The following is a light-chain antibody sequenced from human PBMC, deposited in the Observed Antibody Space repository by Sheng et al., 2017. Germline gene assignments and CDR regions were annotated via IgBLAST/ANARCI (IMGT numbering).Light chain of an antibody. V-gene: IGKV1-NL1*01. Sequence: DIQMTQSPSSLSASVGDRVTITCRASQGISTSLAWYQQKPGKAPKLLLFDASRLESGVPSRFSGSGSVTDYTLTISSLQPKDFATYYCQQYYTTPYTFGQGTKLEIK. CDR2: DAS. CDR1: QGISTS. J-gene: IGKJ2*01. CDR3: QQYYTTPYT.